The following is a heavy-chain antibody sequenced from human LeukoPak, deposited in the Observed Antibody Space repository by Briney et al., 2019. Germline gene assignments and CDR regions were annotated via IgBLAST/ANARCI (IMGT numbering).Heavy chain of an antibody. CDR3: ASPKGGRIAAADTGFDY. Sequence: GGSLRLSCAASGFTFTTYSMSWVRQAPGEGLEWVSSISSSSGSIYYADSVKGRFTISRDNAKNSLYLQMNSLRAEDTAVYYCASPKGGRIAAADTGFDYWGQGTLVTVSS. CDR1: GFTFTTYS. V-gene: IGHV3-21*01. CDR2: ISSSSGSI. D-gene: IGHD6-13*01. J-gene: IGHJ4*02.